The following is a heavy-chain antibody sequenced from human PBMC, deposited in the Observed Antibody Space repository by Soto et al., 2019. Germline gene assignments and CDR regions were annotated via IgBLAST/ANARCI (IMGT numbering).Heavy chain of an antibody. Sequence: LRLSCAASGFTFSSYSMSWVRQAPGKGLEWVSGFRSGGDDDTTYYADSVRGRFTISRDNSKNTLFLQMNSLRAEDTAIYYCAKKVNSGSGSQFFDYWGQGTLVTVSS. CDR3: AKKVNSGSGSQFFDY. V-gene: IGHV3-23*01. CDR1: GFTFSSYS. J-gene: IGHJ4*02. D-gene: IGHD3-10*01. CDR2: FRSGGDDDTT.